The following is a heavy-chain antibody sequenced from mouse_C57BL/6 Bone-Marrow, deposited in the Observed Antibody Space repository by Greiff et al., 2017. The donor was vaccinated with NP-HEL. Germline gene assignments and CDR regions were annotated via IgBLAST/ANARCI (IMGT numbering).Heavy chain of an antibody. V-gene: IGHV1-69*01. CDR2: IDPSDSYT. CDR1: GYTFTSYW. CDR3: ARENYGNWGFAY. D-gene: IGHD2-1*01. J-gene: IGHJ3*01. Sequence: QVQLQQPGAELVMPGASVKLSCKASGYTFTSYWMHWVKQRPGQGLEWIGEIDPSDSYTNYNQKFKGKSTLTVDKSSSTAYMQLSSLTSEDSAVYYCARENYGNWGFAYWGQGTLVTVSA.